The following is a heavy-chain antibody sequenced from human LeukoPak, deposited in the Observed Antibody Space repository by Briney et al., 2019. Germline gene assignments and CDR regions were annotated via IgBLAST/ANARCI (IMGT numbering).Heavy chain of an antibody. CDR1: GGSISSYY. J-gene: IGHJ6*02. Sequence: SETLSLTCTVSGGSISSYYWSWIRQPPGKGLEWIGYIYYSGSTNYNPSLKSRVTISVDTSKNQFSLKLSSVTAADTAVYYCARLPLFRPRFGEWYYGMDVWGQGTTVTVSS. D-gene: IGHD3-16*01. CDR3: ARLPLFRPRFGEWYYGMDV. CDR2: IYYSGST. V-gene: IGHV4-59*08.